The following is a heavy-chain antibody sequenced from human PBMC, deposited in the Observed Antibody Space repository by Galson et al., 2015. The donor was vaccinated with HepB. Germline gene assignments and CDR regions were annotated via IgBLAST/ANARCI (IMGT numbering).Heavy chain of an antibody. CDR3: ARGRRQQVAPLLAY. CDR2: LNSDGSST. Sequence: SLRLSCAASGFTFSDYWMHWVRQAPGKGLVWVSRLNSDGSSTTYADSVKGRFTISRDNAKNTVYLQMNSLRAEDTAVYYCARGRRQQVAPLLAYWGQGTLVTVSS. J-gene: IGHJ4*02. CDR1: GFTFSDYW. V-gene: IGHV3-74*01. D-gene: IGHD6-13*01.